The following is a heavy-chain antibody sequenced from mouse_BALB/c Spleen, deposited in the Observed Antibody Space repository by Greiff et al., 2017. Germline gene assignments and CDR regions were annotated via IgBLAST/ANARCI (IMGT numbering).Heavy chain of an antibody. CDR2: ISSGGGST. CDR3: ARHDGGGDDYGHDY. CDR1: GFAFSSHD. V-gene: IGHV5-12-1*01. D-gene: IGHD2-4*01. J-gene: IGHJ2*01. Sequence: EVKLMESGAGLVKPGGSLKLSCAASGFAFSSHDMSWVRQTPEKRLEWVAYISSGGGSTYYPHTVKGRFTISRDNAKNTLYLQMSSLKSEDTAMYYCARHDGGGDDYGHDYWGQGTTLTVSS.